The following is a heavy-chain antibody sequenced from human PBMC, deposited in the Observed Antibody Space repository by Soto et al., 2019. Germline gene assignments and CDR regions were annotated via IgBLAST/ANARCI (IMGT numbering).Heavy chain of an antibody. D-gene: IGHD6-19*01. Sequence: QVQLQESGPGLVKPSETLSLTCTVSGGSISTYYWNWIRQPPGKGLEWIGYIYYSGSTKYNPSLKSRVTISLDTSKKQCSLKLSSVTAADTAVYYCARDIGGSSGWYVASWFQGTLVTVSS. V-gene: IGHV4-59*01. J-gene: IGHJ4*02. CDR2: IYYSGST. CDR3: ARDIGGSSGWYVAS. CDR1: GGSISTYY.